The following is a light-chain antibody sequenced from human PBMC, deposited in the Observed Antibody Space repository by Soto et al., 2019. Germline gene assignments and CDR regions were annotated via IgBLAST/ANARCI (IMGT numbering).Light chain of an antibody. CDR2: DAS. CDR3: QQYISYPFT. J-gene: IGKJ5*01. CDR1: QSISSW. Sequence: DIQMTQSPSTLSASVGDRVTITCRASQSISSWLAWYQQKPGKAPKLLIYDASSLESGVPSRFSGSGSGTEFTLTISSLQPDDFATYYCQQYISYPFTFGQGTRLEI. V-gene: IGKV1-5*01.